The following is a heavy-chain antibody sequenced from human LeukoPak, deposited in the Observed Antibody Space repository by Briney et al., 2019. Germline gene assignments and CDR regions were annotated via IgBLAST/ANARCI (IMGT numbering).Heavy chain of an antibody. J-gene: IGHJ3*02. V-gene: IGHV3-21*01. CDR3: ARGIHGAFDI. D-gene: IGHD2-21*01. CDR2: ISSSSSYI. CDR1: GGSFSGYY. Sequence: ETLSLTCAVYGGSFSGYYWSWIRQPPGKGLEWVSSISSSSSYIYYADSVKGRFTISRDNAKNSLYLQMNSLRAEDTAVYYCARGIHGAFDIWGQGTMVTVSS.